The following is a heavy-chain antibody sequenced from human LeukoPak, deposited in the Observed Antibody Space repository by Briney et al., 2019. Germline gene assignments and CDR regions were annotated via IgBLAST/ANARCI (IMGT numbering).Heavy chain of an antibody. Sequence: ASVKVSCKASGYTFTTYYMHWMRQAPGQGPEWMGMINPRGGSTDYARKFQGRITMTSDTSTSTVYMELHSLTLDDTAVYFCARVGSAAATADYWGQGTLVTVSS. CDR1: GYTFTTYY. D-gene: IGHD6-25*01. CDR3: ARVGSAAATADY. CDR2: INPRGGST. V-gene: IGHV1-46*01. J-gene: IGHJ4*02.